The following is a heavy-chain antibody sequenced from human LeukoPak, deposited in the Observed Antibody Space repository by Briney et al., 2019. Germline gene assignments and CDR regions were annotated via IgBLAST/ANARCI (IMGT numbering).Heavy chain of an antibody. CDR1: GGSISSYY. D-gene: IGHD3-3*01. Sequence: SETLSLTCTVSGGSISSYYWSWIRQPAGKGLEWIGRIYTSGSTNYNPSLKSRVTVSVDTSKNQFSLKLSSVTAADTAVYYCARESFTYYDFWSGYYIMDVWGKGTTVTVSS. V-gene: IGHV4-4*07. CDR2: IYTSGST. J-gene: IGHJ6*03. CDR3: ARESFTYYDFWSGYYIMDV.